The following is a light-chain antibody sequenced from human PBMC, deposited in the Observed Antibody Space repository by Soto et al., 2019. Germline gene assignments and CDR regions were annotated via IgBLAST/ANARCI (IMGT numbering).Light chain of an antibody. CDR1: QSVSSY. CDR2: DAS. J-gene: IGKJ2*01. CDR3: HHYDSSPPYT. Sequence: EIVLTQSPATLSLSAGERATLSCRASQSVSSYLAWYQQKPGQAPRLLIYDASNRATGIPDRFSGSGSGTDFTLTISRLEPDDSAVYYCHHYDSSPPYTFGQGTKVDIK. V-gene: IGKV3-20*01.